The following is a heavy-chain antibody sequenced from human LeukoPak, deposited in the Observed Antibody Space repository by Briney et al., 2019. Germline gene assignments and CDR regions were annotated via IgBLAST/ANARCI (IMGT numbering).Heavy chain of an antibody. D-gene: IGHD3-22*01. J-gene: IGHJ4*02. CDR1: GGSFSGYY. V-gene: IGHV4-34*01. CDR2: INHSGST. Sequence: SETLSLTCAVYGGSFSGYYWSWIRQPPGKGLEWIGEINHSGSTNYNPSLKSRVTISVDTSKNQFSLKLSSVTAADTAVYYCARHYYDNTGYYYFDHWGQGTLVTVSS. CDR3: ARHYYDNTGYYYFDH.